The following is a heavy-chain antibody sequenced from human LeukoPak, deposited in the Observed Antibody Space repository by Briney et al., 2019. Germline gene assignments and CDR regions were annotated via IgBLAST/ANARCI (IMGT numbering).Heavy chain of an antibody. CDR2: VRGSGDST. CDR3: AKGGFFSSFDP. J-gene: IGHJ5*02. V-gene: IGHV3-23*01. Sequence: GGSLRLSCAASGFTFRNYAMTWVRQAPGKGLEWISTVRGSGDSTFYADSGKGRFTISRDNSKNTLYLQMSSLRAEDTAVYYCAKGGFFSSFDPWGQGTLVTVSS. D-gene: IGHD3-16*01. CDR1: GFTFRNYA.